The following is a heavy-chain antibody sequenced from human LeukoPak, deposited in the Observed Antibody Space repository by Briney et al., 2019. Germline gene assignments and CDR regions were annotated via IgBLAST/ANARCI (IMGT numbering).Heavy chain of an antibody. Sequence: PSETLSLTCTVSGGSISSSSYYWGWIRQPPGKGLEWIGSIYYSGSTYYNPALKSRVTISVDTSKKQFSLKLGSVTAADTAVYYCARRAAAAGTWDYWGQGTLVTVSS. CDR1: GGSISSSSYY. J-gene: IGHJ4*02. CDR3: ARRAAAAGTWDY. CDR2: IYYSGST. V-gene: IGHV4-39*01. D-gene: IGHD6-13*01.